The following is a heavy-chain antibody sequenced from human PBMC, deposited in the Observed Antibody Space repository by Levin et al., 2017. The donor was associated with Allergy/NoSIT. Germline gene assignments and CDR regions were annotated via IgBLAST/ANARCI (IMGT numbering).Heavy chain of an antibody. V-gene: IGHV3-23*01. CDR3: ALDGAALAFDY. D-gene: IGHD6-6*01. CDR2: ISGSGGST. J-gene: IGHJ4*02. CDR1: GFTFSSYA. Sequence: GASVKVSCAASGFTFSSYAMSWVRQAPGKGLEWVSAISGSGGSTYYADSVKGRFTISRDNSKNTLYLQMNSLRAEDTAVYYCALDGAALAFDYWGQGTLVTVSS.